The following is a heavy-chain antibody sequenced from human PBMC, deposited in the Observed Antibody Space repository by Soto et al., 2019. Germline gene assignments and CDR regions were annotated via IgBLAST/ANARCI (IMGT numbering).Heavy chain of an antibody. Sequence: QVQLVESGGGVVQPGRSLRLSCAASGFTFSSYGMHWVRQAPGKGLEWVAVISYDGSNKYYADSVKGRFTISRDNSKNTLYLQMNSLRAEDTAVYYCAKGIRYSSSLDYWGQGTPVTVSS. CDR3: AKGIRYSSSLDY. D-gene: IGHD6-13*01. V-gene: IGHV3-30*18. J-gene: IGHJ4*02. CDR1: GFTFSSYG. CDR2: ISYDGSNK.